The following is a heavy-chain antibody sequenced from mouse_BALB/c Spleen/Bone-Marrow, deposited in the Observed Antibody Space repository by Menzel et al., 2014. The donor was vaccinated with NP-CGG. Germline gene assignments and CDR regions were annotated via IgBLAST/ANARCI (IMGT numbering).Heavy chain of an antibody. CDR3: ARHAYYDQTEVSFVY. D-gene: IGHD2-4*01. CDR1: GFTFSSYG. J-gene: IGHJ3*01. CDR2: ISGGGSYT. Sequence: EVQGVEPGGNLVKSGGSLKLSCAASGFTFSSYGMSWVRQTPEKRLEWVATISGGGSYTFYPDSVKGRFTISRDNAKNNLYLRLSSLRSEDSALYYCARHAYYDQTEVSFVYWGQGTLVTVSA. V-gene: IGHV5-9-2*01.